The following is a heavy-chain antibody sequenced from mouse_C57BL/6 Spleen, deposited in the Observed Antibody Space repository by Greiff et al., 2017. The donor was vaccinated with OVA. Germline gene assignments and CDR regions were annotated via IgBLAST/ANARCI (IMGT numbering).Heavy chain of an antibody. CDR1: GYTFTDYY. CDR2: INPNNGGT. CDR3: ARGGFITTVWGY. D-gene: IGHD1-1*01. V-gene: IGHV1-26*01. J-gene: IGHJ2*01. Sequence: EVQLQQSGPELVKPGASVKISCKASGYTFTDYYMNWVKQSHGKSLEWIGDINPNNGGTSYNQKFKGKATLTVDKSSGTAYMELRSLTSEDSAVYYCARGGFITTVWGYWGQGTTLTVSS.